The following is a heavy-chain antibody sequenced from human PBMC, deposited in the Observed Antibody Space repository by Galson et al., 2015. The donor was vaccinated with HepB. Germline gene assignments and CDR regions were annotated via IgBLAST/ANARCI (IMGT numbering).Heavy chain of an antibody. V-gene: IGHV6-1*01. D-gene: IGHD1-26*01. J-gene: IGHJ4*02. CDR3: AREGGSNFDY. CDR2: TYYRSKWIN. Sequence: CAISGDSVSNNIVAWNWIRQSPSRGLEWLGRTYYRSKWINDYAVSVKSRITIHPDTSKNHFSLQLKSVTPEDTAMYYCAREGGSNFDYWGQGTLVTVSS. CDR1: GDSVSNNIVA.